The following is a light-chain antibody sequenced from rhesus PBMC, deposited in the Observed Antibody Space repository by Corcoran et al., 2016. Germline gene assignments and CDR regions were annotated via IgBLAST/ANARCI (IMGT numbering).Light chain of an antibody. V-gene: IGKV3-10*01. Sequence: QVILTQSPATLSLSLGERATLSCRASQSVSSYLAWYQQKPGQAPRRLISGASSRATGIPDRFSGSGSGTDFTLTISRLRPENIGVYHCYQHSSGYTFGQGTKVGIK. CDR2: GAS. CDR1: QSVSSY. CDR3: YQHSSGYT. J-gene: IGKJ1*01.